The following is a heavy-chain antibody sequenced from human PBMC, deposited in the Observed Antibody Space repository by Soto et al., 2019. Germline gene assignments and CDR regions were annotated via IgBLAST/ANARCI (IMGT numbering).Heavy chain of an antibody. J-gene: IGHJ3*02. CDR2: INSDGSSI. D-gene: IGHD3-22*01. Sequence: PGGSLRLSCAASGFTFSSYWMHWVRQPPGKGLVWVSRINSDGSSISYADSVKGRFTISRDNAKNTLYLQMNSLRAEDTAVYYCARVSYHYDSSGYYSFGAFDIWGQGTMVTVSS. CDR1: GFTFSSYW. V-gene: IGHV3-74*01. CDR3: ARVSYHYDSSGYYSFGAFDI.